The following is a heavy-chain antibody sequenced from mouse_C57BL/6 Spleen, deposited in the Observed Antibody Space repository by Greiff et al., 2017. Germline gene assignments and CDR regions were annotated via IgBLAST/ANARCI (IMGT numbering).Heavy chain of an antibody. CDR2: IHPNSGST. Sequence: VQLQQPGAELVKPGASVKLSCKASGYTFTSYWMHWVKQRPGHGLEWIGMIHPNSGSTNYNEKFKSKATLTVDKSSSTAYMQLSSLTSEDSSVCESAGGGTAQVTWFAYWGQGTLVTVSA. V-gene: IGHV1-64*01. CDR1: GYTFTSYW. D-gene: IGHD3-2*02. CDR3: AGGGTAQVTWFAY. J-gene: IGHJ3*01.